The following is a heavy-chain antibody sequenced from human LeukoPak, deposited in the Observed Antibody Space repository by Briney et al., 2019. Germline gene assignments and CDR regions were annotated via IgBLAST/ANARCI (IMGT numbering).Heavy chain of an antibody. CDR1: GFTFSSYA. D-gene: IGHD3-10*01. Sequence: GGSLRLSCAASGFTFSSYAMHWVRQAPGKGLEWVAVISYDGSNKYYADSVKGRFTISRDNSKNTLYLQMNSLRAEDTAVYYCARTYYYASFDYWGQGTLVTVSS. J-gene: IGHJ4*02. CDR2: ISYDGSNK. CDR3: ARTYYYASFDY. V-gene: IGHV3-30-3*01.